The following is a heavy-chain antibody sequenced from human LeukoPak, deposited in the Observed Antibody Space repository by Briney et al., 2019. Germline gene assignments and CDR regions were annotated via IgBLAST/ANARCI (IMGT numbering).Heavy chain of an antibody. Sequence: PSETLSLTCTVSGYSISSGYYWSWIRQPSGKGLEWIGEINHSGSTNYNPSLKSRVTISVDTSKNQFSLKLSSVTAADTAVYYCARQLRRGYPDYWGQGTLVTVSS. V-gene: IGHV4-38-2*02. CDR2: INHSGST. J-gene: IGHJ4*02. D-gene: IGHD3-22*01. CDR1: GYSISSGYY. CDR3: ARQLRRGYPDY.